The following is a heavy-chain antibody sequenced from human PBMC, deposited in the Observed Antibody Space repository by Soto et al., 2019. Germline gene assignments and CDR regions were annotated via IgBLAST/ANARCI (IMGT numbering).Heavy chain of an antibody. J-gene: IGHJ3*02. Sequence: GASVKVSCKASGYTFTSYYMHWVRQAPGQGLEWMGIINPSGGSTSYAQKFQGRVTMTRDTSTSTVYMELSSLRSEDTAVYYCARDIAPSPPYYYESSGFPAPGAFDIWGQGTMVTVSS. V-gene: IGHV1-46*01. CDR3: ARDIAPSPPYYYESSGFPAPGAFDI. CDR2: INPSGGST. CDR1: GYTFTSYY. D-gene: IGHD3-22*01.